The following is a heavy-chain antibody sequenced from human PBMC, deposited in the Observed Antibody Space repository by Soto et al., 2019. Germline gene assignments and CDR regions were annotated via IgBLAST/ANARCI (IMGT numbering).Heavy chain of an antibody. CDR2: INHSGST. D-gene: IGHD6-19*01. CDR3: ARASIAVAGTKYYYYFYGMDV. CDR1: GGSFSCYC. J-gene: IGHJ6*02. V-gene: IGHV4-34*01. Sequence: PSETLSPICAVYGGSFSCYCWSWIRQPPGKGLEWMGEINHSGSTNYNPSLKRRVTISVDTSKNQFSLKLSSVTAADTAVYYCARASIAVAGTKYYYYFYGMDVWGQGTTVTVSS.